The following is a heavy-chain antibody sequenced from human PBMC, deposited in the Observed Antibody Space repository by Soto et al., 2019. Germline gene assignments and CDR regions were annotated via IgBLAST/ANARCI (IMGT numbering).Heavy chain of an antibody. CDR2: ITSSGTTV. Sequence: EVHLVESGGGLVQPGGSLRLSCAASGFTFSSYSLNWVXQAPGTGLEWVSYITSSGTTVYYADXVRGRFTISRDNAKNXXXXXXXXXXDXDTAVYYCARGSSNWAYYFDFWGQGTLVTVSS. J-gene: IGHJ4*02. CDR3: ARGSSNWAYYFDF. D-gene: IGHD6-13*01. V-gene: IGHV3-48*02. CDR1: GFTFSSYS.